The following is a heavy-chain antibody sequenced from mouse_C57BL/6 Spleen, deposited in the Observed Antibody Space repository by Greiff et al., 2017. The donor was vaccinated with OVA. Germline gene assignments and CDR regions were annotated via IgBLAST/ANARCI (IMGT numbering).Heavy chain of an antibody. CDR1: GYTFTSYW. J-gene: IGHJ2*01. V-gene: IGHV1-55*01. CDR2: IYPGSGST. D-gene: IGHD2-1*01. CDR3: ARDGNYLYYFDY. Sequence: QVQLQQPGAELVKPGASVKMSCKASGYTFTSYWITWVKQRPGQGLEWIGDIYPGSGSTNYNEKFKSKATLTVDTSSSTAYMQLSSLTSEDSAVYYCARDGNYLYYFDYWGQGTTLTVSS.